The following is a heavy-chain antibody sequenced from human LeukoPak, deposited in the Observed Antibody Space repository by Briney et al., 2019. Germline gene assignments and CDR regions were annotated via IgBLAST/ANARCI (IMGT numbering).Heavy chain of an antibody. J-gene: IGHJ4*02. CDR1: RFTFSSYA. CDR2: ISCSGGST. V-gene: IGHV3-23*01. Sequence: GGSLRLFCAASRFTFSSYAMSWVRQAPGKGLEWVSAISCSGGSTYYADSVKGRFTISRDNSKNTLYLQMNSLRAEDTAVYYCAKDRGGTTNWGQGTLVTVSS. D-gene: IGHD1-7*01. CDR3: AKDRGGTTN.